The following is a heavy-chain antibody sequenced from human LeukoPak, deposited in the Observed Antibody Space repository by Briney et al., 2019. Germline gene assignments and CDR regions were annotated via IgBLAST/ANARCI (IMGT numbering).Heavy chain of an antibody. V-gene: IGHV4-30-4*01. J-gene: IGHJ6*02. CDR3: ARYCGGDCYGMDV. D-gene: IGHD2-21*01. Sequence: SQTLSLTCTVSGGSISSGDYYWSWIRQPPGKGLEWIGYIYYSGSTYYNPSLKSRVTISVDTSKNQFSLKLSSVTAADTAVYYCARYCGGDCYGMDVWGQGTTVTVSS. CDR1: GGSISSGDYY. CDR2: IYYSGST.